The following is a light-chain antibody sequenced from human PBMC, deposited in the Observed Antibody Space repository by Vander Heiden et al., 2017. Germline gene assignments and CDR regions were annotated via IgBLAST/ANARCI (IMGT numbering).Light chain of an antibody. Sequence: SYVLTRPPSVSVSPEQTASTTWSAEKLGHRYACGYQQKPGQYPVLVIYQASKRPAGLPERFSGYNSGNTATQTIRGTQAMDEADYHCQAWDSSTVVFGGGTKLTVL. CDR3: QAWDSSTVV. CDR1: KLGHRY. J-gene: IGLJ2*01. V-gene: IGLV3-1*01. CDR2: QAS.